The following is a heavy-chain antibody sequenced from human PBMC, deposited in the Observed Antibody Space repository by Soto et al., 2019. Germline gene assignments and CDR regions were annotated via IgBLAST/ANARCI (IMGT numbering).Heavy chain of an antibody. J-gene: IGHJ3*02. CDR1: GGSISSSSYY. CDR2: IYYSGST. D-gene: IGHD3-10*01. CDR3: ARRNHYYGSGRTGGAFDI. Sequence: QLQLQESGPGLVKPSETLSLTCTVSGGSISSSSYYWGWIRQPPGKGLEWIGSIYYSGSTYYNPSRKSRVTISVDTSKNQFSLKLSSVTAADTAVYYCARRNHYYGSGRTGGAFDIWGQGTMVTVSS. V-gene: IGHV4-39*01.